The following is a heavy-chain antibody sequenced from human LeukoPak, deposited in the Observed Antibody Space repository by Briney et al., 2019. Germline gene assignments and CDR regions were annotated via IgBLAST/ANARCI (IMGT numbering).Heavy chain of an antibody. J-gene: IGHJ3*02. Sequence: GGSLRLSCAASGFTFSSYGMHWVRQAPGKGLEWVAVISYDGSNKYYADSVKGRFTISRDNSKNTPYLQMNSLRAEDTAVYYCAKREAFDIWGQGTMVTVSS. CDR3: AKREAFDI. CDR1: GFTFSSYG. V-gene: IGHV3-30*18. CDR2: ISYDGSNK.